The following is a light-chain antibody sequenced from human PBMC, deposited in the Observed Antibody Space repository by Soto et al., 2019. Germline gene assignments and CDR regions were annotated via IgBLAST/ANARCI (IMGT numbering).Light chain of an antibody. Sequence: QSVLTQPASMSGSPGQSVTISCAGTSSDIGGYNYVSWYQHHPGTAPKLIIYDVSSRPSGVSHRFSASKSGNTASLTISGLQAEDEAEYYCSSFSVASPLFGNGTKVIVL. V-gene: IGLV2-14*01. CDR3: SSFSVASPL. J-gene: IGLJ1*01. CDR2: DVS. CDR1: SSDIGGYNY.